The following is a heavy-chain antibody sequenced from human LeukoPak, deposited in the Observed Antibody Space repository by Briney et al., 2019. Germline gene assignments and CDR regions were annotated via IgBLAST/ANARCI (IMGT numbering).Heavy chain of an antibody. Sequence: GGSLRLSCAASGFTFSSYAMSWVRQAPGKGLEWVSVISGSDGGTYYADSVKGRFTISRDNSKNTLYLQMNSLRAEDTAVYYCAKDSSWRAGSSGFNWFDPWGQGTLVTVSS. J-gene: IGHJ5*02. V-gene: IGHV3-23*01. CDR2: ISGSDGGT. CDR3: AKDSSWRAGSSGFNWFDP. CDR1: GFTFSSYA. D-gene: IGHD3-22*01.